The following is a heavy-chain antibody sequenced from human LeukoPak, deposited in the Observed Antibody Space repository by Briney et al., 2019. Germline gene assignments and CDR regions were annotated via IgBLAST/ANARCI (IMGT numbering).Heavy chain of an antibody. J-gene: IGHJ4*02. D-gene: IGHD2-8*02. V-gene: IGHV3-9*01. CDR2: LGWDGGSI. CDR3: VRDGSGPPPSDL. CDR1: GFTFHDHA. Sequence: GGSLRLSCEASGFTFHDHAMHWVRQAPGKGLEWVSGLGWDGGSIGYADSVKGRFTISRDNARNTLYLQMNCLRAEDTAVYYCVRDGSGPPPSDLWGQGSLVTVSS.